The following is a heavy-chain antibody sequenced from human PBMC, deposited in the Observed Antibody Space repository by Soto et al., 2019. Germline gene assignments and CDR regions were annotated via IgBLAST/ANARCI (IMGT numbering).Heavy chain of an antibody. V-gene: IGHV3-21*01. J-gene: IGHJ6*02. CDR2: IGGLSSNI. CDR1: GFTFSTYD. D-gene: IGHD6-13*01. Sequence: PGGSLRLSCAASGFTFSTYDMNWVRQAPGKGLEWVSTIGGLSSNIYYADSLKGRFTISRDNAKNSLYLQMNCLRAEDTAVYYSARGWRVGAGGKFYYGLDYWGQGTTVTVAS. CDR3: ARGWRVGAGGKFYYGLDY.